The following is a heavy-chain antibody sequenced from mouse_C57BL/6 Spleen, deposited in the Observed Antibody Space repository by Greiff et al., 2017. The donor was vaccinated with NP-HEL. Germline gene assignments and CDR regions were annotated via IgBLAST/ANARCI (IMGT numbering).Heavy chain of an antibody. CDR3: ARYYYYGSSYVWYFDV. Sequence: EVKLMESGGGLVQPGGSLSLSCAASGFTFTDYYMSWVRQPPGKALEWLGFIRNKANGYTTEYSASVKGRFTISRDNSQSILYLQMNALRAEDSATYYCARYYYYGSSYVWYFDVWGTGTTVTVSS. CDR1: GFTFTDYY. CDR2: IRNKANGYTT. V-gene: IGHV7-3*01. D-gene: IGHD1-1*01. J-gene: IGHJ1*03.